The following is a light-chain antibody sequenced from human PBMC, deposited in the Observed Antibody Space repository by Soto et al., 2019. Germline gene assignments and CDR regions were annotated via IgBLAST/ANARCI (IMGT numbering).Light chain of an antibody. J-gene: IGKJ1*01. CDR2: KAS. CDR3: QHYNTYPWT. V-gene: IGKV1-5*03. CDR1: QIINNY. Sequence: DIQITQSPSSLSASIGDRVTITCRTSQIINNYLHWYQQKPGEAPNLLIHKASHLESGVPSRFSGSGSGTEFTLTISSLQPGDFATYYCQHYNTYPWTFGQGTKVEIK.